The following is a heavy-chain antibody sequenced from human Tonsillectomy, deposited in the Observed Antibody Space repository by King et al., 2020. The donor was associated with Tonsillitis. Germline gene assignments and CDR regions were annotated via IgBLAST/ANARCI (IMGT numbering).Heavy chain of an antibody. Sequence: FFPPVLSLRLSFASSCFPFLRYSLICVLPAPGQGLSFVSAIRGRGGRPYSADSVKGRFTLSRANSKNTLYLQMNSLSAEDTAVYYCAKVSGGWYERCAFDIWGQGTMVTVSS. D-gene: IGHD6-19*01. V-gene: IGHV3-23*01. CDR2: IRGRGGRP. CDR3: AKVSGGWYERCAFDI. J-gene: IGHJ3*02. CDR1: CFPFLRYS.